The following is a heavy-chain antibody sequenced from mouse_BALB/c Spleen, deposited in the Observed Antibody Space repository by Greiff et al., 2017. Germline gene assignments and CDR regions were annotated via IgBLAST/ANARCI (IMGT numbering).Heavy chain of an antibody. V-gene: IGHV5-12-2*01. D-gene: IGHD2-1*01. J-gene: IGHJ4*01. CDR2: ISNGGGST. CDR3: ARQDGNYVDYAMDY. CDR1: GFTFSSYT. Sequence: EVQLVESGGGLVQPGGSLKLSCAASGFTFSSYTMSWVRQTPEKRLEWVAYISNGGGSTYYPDTVKGRFTISRDNAKNTLYLQMSSLKSEDTAMYYCARQDGNYVDYAMDYWGQGTSVTVSS.